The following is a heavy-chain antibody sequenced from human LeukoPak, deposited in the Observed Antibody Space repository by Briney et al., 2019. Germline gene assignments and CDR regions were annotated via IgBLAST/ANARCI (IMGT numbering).Heavy chain of an antibody. J-gene: IGHJ4*02. D-gene: IGHD6-13*01. Sequence: PSETLSLTCAVYGGSFSGYYWSWIRQPPGKGLEWIGEINHSGSTNYNPSLKSRVTISVDTSKNQFSLKLSFVTAADTAVYYCAVKYSSSWDYWGQGTLVTVSS. V-gene: IGHV4-34*01. CDR3: AVKYSSSWDY. CDR2: INHSGST. CDR1: GGSFSGYY.